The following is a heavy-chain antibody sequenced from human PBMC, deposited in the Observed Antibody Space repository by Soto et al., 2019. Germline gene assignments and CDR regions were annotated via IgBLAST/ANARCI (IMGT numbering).Heavy chain of an antibody. D-gene: IGHD6-19*01. J-gene: IGHJ4*02. CDR1: GYAFTSYY. V-gene: IGHV1-46*01. CDR2: INTSAGST. CDR3: ARPSEATSGWGLRFGY. Sequence: QVQLVQSGAEVKKPGASVKDSCKAAGYAFTSYYMHWVRQAPGQGLEWVGIINTSAGSTSYVQKFKGGVTTTRDTSTSTVYLDLSSLRSDDTAVFYCARPSEATSGWGLRFGYWGPGTLVTVSS.